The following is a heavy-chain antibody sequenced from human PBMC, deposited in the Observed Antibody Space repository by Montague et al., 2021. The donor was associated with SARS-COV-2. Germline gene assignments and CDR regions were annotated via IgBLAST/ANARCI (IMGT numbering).Heavy chain of an antibody. D-gene: IGHD3-10*01. J-gene: IGHJ4*02. Sequence: SETLSLTCSVSGGSMSSYHWVWIRQPPVKGLEWIGYVSYRGSTNYNLSLKSRVTISLDTSKNRFSLRVTSVTAADTAVYYCARDVRYYYDQWGQGILVTVSS. CDR2: VSYRGST. CDR3: ARDVRYYYDQ. CDR1: GGSMSSYH. V-gene: IGHV4-59*01.